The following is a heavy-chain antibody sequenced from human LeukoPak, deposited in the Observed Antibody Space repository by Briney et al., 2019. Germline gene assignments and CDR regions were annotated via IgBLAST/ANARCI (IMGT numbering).Heavy chain of an antibody. V-gene: IGHV4-59*12. CDR2: SYYYGSA. D-gene: IGHD6-13*01. CDR1: GGSISSYY. CDR3: ARDGYCMAAAESYYFHH. J-gene: IGHJ4*02. Sequence: SESLSLTCTVSGGSISSYYWCWIWNPPGTGMGRMGISYYYGSANYNPSLKSRDTISVDPSKILFSLKLSSVTAADTAVYYCARDGYCMAAAESYYFHHWGQGTLVNVFS.